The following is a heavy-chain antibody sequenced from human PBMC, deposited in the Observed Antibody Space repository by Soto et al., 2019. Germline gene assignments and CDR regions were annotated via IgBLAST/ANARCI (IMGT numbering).Heavy chain of an antibody. V-gene: IGHV3-23*01. CDR1: GFTFSSYA. CDR2: ISGSGGST. Sequence: GGSLRLSCAASGFTFSSYAMSWVRQAPGKGLEWVSAISGSGGSTYYADSVKGRFTISRDNSKNTLYLQMNSLRAEDASVYFCAAILVVNDYWGQGTLVTVSS. D-gene: IGHD2-2*01. CDR3: AAILVVNDY. J-gene: IGHJ4*02.